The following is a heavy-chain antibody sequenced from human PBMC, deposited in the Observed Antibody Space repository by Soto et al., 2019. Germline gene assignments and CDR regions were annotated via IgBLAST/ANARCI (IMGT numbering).Heavy chain of an antibody. CDR2: IYHSGST. D-gene: IGHD3-10*01. CDR1: GYSISSGYY. CDR3: ARDRFYPAVQLLWLEPGRDAFDI. Sequence: SETLSLTCAVSGYSISSGYYWGWIRQPPGKGLEWIGSIYHSGSTYYNPSLKSRVTISVDTSKNQFSLKLSSVTAADTAVYYCARDRFYPAVQLLWLEPGRDAFDIWGQGTMVTVSS. J-gene: IGHJ3*02. V-gene: IGHV4-38-2*02.